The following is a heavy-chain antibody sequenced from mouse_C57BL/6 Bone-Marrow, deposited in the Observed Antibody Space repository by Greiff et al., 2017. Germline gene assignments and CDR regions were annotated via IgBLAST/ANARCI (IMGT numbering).Heavy chain of an antibody. J-gene: IGHJ1*03. Sequence: EVHLVESGGGLVKPGGSLKLSCAASGFTFSDYGMHWVRQAPEKGLAWVAYISSGSSTIYYADTVKGRFTISRDNAKNTLFLQMTSLRSEDTAMYYCARVIYYYGSRYFDVWGTGTTVTVSS. D-gene: IGHD1-1*01. V-gene: IGHV5-17*01. CDR1: GFTFSDYG. CDR3: ARVIYYYGSRYFDV. CDR2: ISSGSSTI.